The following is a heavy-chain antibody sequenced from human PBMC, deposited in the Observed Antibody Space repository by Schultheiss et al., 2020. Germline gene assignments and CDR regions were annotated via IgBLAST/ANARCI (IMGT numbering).Heavy chain of an antibody. Sequence: GESLKISCAASGFTFSSYGMHWVRQAPGKGLEWVAVIWYDGSNKYYADSVKGRFTISRDNSKNTLYLQMNSLRAEDTAVYYCARDLMKYCSGGSCYSVNYYYYGMDVWGQGTTVTVSS. V-gene: IGHV3-33*01. CDR1: GFTFSSYG. CDR3: ARDLMKYCSGGSCYSVNYYYYGMDV. D-gene: IGHD2-15*01. J-gene: IGHJ6*02. CDR2: IWYDGSNK.